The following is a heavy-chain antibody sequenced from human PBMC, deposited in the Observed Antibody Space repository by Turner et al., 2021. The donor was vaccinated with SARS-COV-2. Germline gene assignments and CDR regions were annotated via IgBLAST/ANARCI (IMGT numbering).Heavy chain of an antibody. D-gene: IGHD1-7*01. V-gene: IGHV1-24*01. J-gene: IGHJ4*02. CDR1: GYTLSELS. Sequence: QVHLLQSGAEVKKPGASVQVSCKVSGYTLSELSIHWVRQAPGKGPEWMGGFNPEDGEPIYAQMFQGRFSLTEDTSTDTLYMELSSLRSEDTAVYYCATSWELPDAYFDSWGQGTLVTVSS. CDR2: FNPEDGEP. CDR3: ATSWELPDAYFDS.